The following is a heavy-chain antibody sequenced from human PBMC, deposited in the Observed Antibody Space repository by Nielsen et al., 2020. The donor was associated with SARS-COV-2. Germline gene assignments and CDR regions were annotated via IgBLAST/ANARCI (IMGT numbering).Heavy chain of an antibody. Sequence: SLKISCAASGFTFDDYAMHWVRQAPGKGLEWVSGISWSSGSIGYADSVKGRFTISRDNAKNSLYLQMNSLRAEDTALYYCAKAPNPLAAAGYYYFDYWGQGTLVTVSS. CDR2: ISWSSGSI. CDR1: GFTFDDYA. D-gene: IGHD6-13*01. J-gene: IGHJ4*02. V-gene: IGHV3-9*01. CDR3: AKAPNPLAAAGYYYFDY.